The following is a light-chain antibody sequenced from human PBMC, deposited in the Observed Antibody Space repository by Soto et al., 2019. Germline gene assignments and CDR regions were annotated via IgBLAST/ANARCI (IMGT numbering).Light chain of an antibody. CDR3: LPDSGASWT. V-gene: IGKV1-6*01. Sequence: TQMTQSPLSLSASVGEKIIITCRASRDVGSDVSWYQQKPGQAPKLVIYAASNLYTGVPSRFSGSRSGTEFNLTISSLQHADFASYYCLPDSGASWTFGQGTKVEIE. J-gene: IGKJ1*01. CDR2: AAS. CDR1: RDVGSD.